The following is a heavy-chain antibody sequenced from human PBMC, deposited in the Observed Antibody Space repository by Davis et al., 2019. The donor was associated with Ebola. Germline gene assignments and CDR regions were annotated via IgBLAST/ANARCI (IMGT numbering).Heavy chain of an antibody. V-gene: IGHV1-8*01. J-gene: IGHJ6*04. D-gene: IGHD4-17*01. CDR3: AVTTPNDYDLMDV. CDR1: GYSFTSYD. Sequence: ASVKVSCKASGYSFTSYDINWVRQATGQGLEWMGWMNPISGYARIVQKFQGRVTMTRDTSIGTAYMELSSLRSEDTAVYYCAVTTPNDYDLMDVWGEGTTVTVSS. CDR2: MNPISGYA.